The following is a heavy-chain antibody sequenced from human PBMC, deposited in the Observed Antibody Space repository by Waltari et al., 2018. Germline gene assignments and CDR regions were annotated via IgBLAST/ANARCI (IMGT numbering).Heavy chain of an antibody. CDR2: IYPGDSDT. CDR3: ASPMYYYGSGDYYYGMDV. J-gene: IGHJ6*02. Sequence: EVQLVQSGAEVKKPGESLKLSCKGSGYSFTSYWIGWVRQNAGKGLEWMGIIYPGDSDTRYSPSFQGQVTISADKSISTAYLQWSSLKASDTAMYYCASPMYYYGSGDYYYGMDVWGQGTTVTVSS. V-gene: IGHV5-51*03. CDR1: GYSFTSYW. D-gene: IGHD3-10*01.